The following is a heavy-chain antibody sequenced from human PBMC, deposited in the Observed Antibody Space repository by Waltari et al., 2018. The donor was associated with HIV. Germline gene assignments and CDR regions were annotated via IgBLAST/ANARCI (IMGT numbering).Heavy chain of an antibody. D-gene: IGHD2-2*01. J-gene: IGHJ4*02. CDR1: GASFCGSY. CDR3: ARGSIVLVPAATNYFDY. Sequence: QVQLQQWGAGLLKPSETLSLTCAVYGASFCGSYWTWIRQPPGKGLEWIGEINHRGSTNYNPSLKSRVTISVDTSKNQFSLKLSSVTAADTAVYYCARGSIVLVPAATNYFDYWGQGTLVTVSS. CDR2: INHRGST. V-gene: IGHV4-34*01.